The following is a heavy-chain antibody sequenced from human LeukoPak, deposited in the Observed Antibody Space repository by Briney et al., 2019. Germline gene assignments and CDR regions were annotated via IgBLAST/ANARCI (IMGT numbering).Heavy chain of an antibody. Sequence: GGSLRLSCAASGFTVSSNYMSWVRQAPGKGLEWVSVIYSGGSTYYADSVKGRFTISRGNSKNTLYLQMNSLRAEDTAVYYCARDYYGSGSYYFDYWGQGTLVTVSS. V-gene: IGHV3-66*01. CDR2: IYSGGST. D-gene: IGHD3-10*01. CDR1: GFTVSSNY. J-gene: IGHJ4*02. CDR3: ARDYYGSGSYYFDY.